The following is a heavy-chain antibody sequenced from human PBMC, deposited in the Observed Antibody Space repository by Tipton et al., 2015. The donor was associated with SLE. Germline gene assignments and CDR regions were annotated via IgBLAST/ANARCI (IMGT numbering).Heavy chain of an antibody. Sequence: SLRLSCAASGFTLSSYAMHWVRQAPGKGLEWVAVISYDGSNKYYADSVKGRFTISRDNSKNTLYLQMNSLRAEDTAVYYCARGGIAVADSFDYWGQGTLVTVSS. CDR3: ARGGIAVADSFDY. J-gene: IGHJ4*02. CDR2: ISYDGSNK. V-gene: IGHV3-30*04. CDR1: GFTLSSYA. D-gene: IGHD6-19*01.